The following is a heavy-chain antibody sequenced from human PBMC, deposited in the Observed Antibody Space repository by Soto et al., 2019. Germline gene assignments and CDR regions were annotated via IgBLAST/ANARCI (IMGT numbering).Heavy chain of an antibody. Sequence: ASETLSLTCTVSGGSVSSGSYYWSWIRQPPGKGLEWIGYIYYSGSTNYNPSLKSRVTISVDTSKNQFSLKLSSVTAADTAVYYCARDSPYYYGSGSSDYYSDYWGQGTPVTVSS. D-gene: IGHD3-10*01. CDR1: GGSVSSGSYY. CDR3: ARDSPYYYGSGSSDYYSDY. J-gene: IGHJ4*02. CDR2: IYYSGST. V-gene: IGHV4-61*01.